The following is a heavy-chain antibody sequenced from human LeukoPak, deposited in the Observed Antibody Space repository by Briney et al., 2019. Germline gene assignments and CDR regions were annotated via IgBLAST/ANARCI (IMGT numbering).Heavy chain of an antibody. D-gene: IGHD2/OR15-2a*01. Sequence: SETLSLTCTVSGGSINSYYWSWIRQPPGKGLEWIGYIYYSGSTNYNPSLKSRVTISVDKSKNQFSLKLSSVTAADTAVYYCARLSTDLYGFGMDVWGQGTTVTVSS. CDR3: ARLSTDLYGFGMDV. CDR1: GGSINSYY. V-gene: IGHV4-59*12. CDR2: IYYSGST. J-gene: IGHJ6*02.